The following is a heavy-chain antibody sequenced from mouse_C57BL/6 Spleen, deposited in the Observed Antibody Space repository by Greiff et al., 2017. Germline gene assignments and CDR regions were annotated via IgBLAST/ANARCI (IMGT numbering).Heavy chain of an antibody. Sequence: EVHLVESGGGLVQPGGSLKLSCAASGFTFSDYYMYWVRQTPEKRLEWVAYISNGGGSTYYPDTVKGRFTISRDNAKNTLYLQMSRLKSDDTAMYYCARFITTVVATDYAMDYWGQGTSVTVSS. CDR2: ISNGGGST. J-gene: IGHJ4*01. CDR1: GFTFSDYY. CDR3: ARFITTVVATDYAMDY. D-gene: IGHD1-1*01. V-gene: IGHV5-12*01.